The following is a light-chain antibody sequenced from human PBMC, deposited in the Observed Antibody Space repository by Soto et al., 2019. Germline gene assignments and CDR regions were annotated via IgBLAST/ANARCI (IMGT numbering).Light chain of an antibody. CDR2: GAS. J-gene: IGKJ1*01. Sequence: EIVMTQSPATLSVSPGERATLSCRASQSVSSNLAWYQQKPGQAPRLLIYGASTRATGIPARFSGSGSGTEFTLTSSSLHSEDFAVYYCQQYNNWPRTFGQGTNVEIK. CDR3: QQYNNWPRT. CDR1: QSVSSN. V-gene: IGKV3-15*01.